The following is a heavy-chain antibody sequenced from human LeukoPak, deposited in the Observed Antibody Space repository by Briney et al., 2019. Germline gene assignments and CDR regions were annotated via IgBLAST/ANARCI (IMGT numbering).Heavy chain of an antibody. D-gene: IGHD4-23*01. J-gene: IGHJ4*02. CDR1: GFTFSSYA. CDR3: AKDRWTTVVRDLDY. Sequence: GGSLRLSCAASGFTFSSYAMSWVRQAPGKGLEWVSTSSGSAGSTYYADSVKGRFTISRDNSKNTVYLQMNSLRVEDTAVYYCAKDRWTTVVRDLDYWGQGTLVTVSS. CDR2: SSGSAGST. V-gene: IGHV3-23*01.